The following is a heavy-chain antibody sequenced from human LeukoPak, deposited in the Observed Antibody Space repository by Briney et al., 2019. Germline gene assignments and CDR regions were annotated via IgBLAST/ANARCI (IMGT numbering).Heavy chain of an antibody. Sequence: GGSLRLSCAASGFTFSSYSMNWVRQAPGKGLEWVSSISSSSSYIYYADSVKGRFTISRDSAKNSLYLQMNSLRAEDTAVYYCARLVVPAAIDNNWFDPWGQGTLVTVSS. CDR2: ISSSSSYI. V-gene: IGHV3-21*01. CDR3: ARLVVPAAIDNNWFDP. J-gene: IGHJ5*02. CDR1: GFTFSSYS. D-gene: IGHD2-2*01.